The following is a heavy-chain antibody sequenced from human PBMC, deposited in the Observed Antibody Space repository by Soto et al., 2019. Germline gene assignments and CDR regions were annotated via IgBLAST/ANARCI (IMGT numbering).Heavy chain of an antibody. CDR1: GGSFSGYY. V-gene: IGHV4-34*01. Sequence: SETLSLTCAVYGGSFSGYYWSWIRQPPGKGLEWIGEINHSGSTNYNPSLKSRVTISVDTSKNQFSLKLSSVTAADTAVYYCATRLIALDNNWFDPWGQGTLVTVSS. D-gene: IGHD6-19*01. CDR3: ATRLIALDNNWFDP. CDR2: INHSGST. J-gene: IGHJ5*02.